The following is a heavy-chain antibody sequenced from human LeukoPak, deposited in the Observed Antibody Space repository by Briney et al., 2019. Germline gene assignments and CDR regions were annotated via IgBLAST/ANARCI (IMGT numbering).Heavy chain of an antibody. CDR1: GFTFDDYA. V-gene: IGHV3-9*01. Sequence: GRSLRLSCAASGFTFDDYAMHWVRQAPGKGLEWVSGISWNSGSIGYADSVKGRFTISRDNAKNSLYLQMNSLRAEDTALYYCAKAGEQWLEKYFQHWGQGTLVTVSS. D-gene: IGHD6-19*01. CDR2: ISWNSGSI. J-gene: IGHJ1*01. CDR3: AKAGEQWLEKYFQH.